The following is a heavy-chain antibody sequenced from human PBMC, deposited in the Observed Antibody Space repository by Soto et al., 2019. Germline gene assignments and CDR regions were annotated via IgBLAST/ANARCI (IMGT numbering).Heavy chain of an antibody. J-gene: IGHJ4*02. V-gene: IGHV1-69*19. Sequence: QVQLVQSGAEMKKPGSSVKVSCQSSGGTFNTYAMNWVRQAPGQGPEWMGDISPMFGAANYAPKFQGTVTITADESTGTSYMQLSSLMSEDTALYFCAREVQVHTPAFVYWGQGTLVTVSS. D-gene: IGHD3-10*01. CDR1: GGTFNTYA. CDR2: ISPMFGAA. CDR3: AREVQVHTPAFVY.